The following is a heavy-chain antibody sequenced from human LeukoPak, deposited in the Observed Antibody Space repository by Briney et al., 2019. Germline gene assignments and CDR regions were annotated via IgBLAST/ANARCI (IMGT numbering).Heavy chain of an antibody. D-gene: IGHD2-2*01. J-gene: IGHJ4*02. Sequence: GGSLRLSCAASGFTFSSYSMNWVRQAPGKGLEWVSSISSSSSYIYYADSVKGRFTISRDNAKNSLYLQMNSLRAEDTAVYYCASHQLLERRIDYWGQGTLVAVSS. CDR1: GFTFSSYS. CDR3: ASHQLLERRIDY. CDR2: ISSSSSYI. V-gene: IGHV3-21*01.